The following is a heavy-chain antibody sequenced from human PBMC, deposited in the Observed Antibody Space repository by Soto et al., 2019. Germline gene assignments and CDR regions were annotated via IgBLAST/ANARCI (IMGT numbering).Heavy chain of an antibody. CDR3: SEESELIPLGSNP. J-gene: IGHJ4*02. CDR1: GFTFTTYA. V-gene: IGHV3-23*01. Sequence: EVQLLESGGGLIQPGGSLRLSCAASGFTFTTYAMRWVRQAPGKGLEWVSAISASGDITYYADSVKGRFTISRDSSKNTLEFQKNGPRGGDPGINYLSEESELIPLGSNPRGQGTLVTVSS. CDR2: ISASGDIT. D-gene: IGHD7-27*01.